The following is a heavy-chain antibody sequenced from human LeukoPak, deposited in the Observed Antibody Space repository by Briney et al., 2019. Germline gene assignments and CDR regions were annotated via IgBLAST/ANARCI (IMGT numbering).Heavy chain of an antibody. Sequence: ASVKVSCKASGYTFTGYYMHWVRQAPGQGLEWMGWINPNSGGTNYTQKFQGRVTMTRDTSISTAYMELSRLRSDDTAVYYCAGAPSYYDFWSGPPHWGQGTLVTVSS. CDR1: GYTFTGYY. V-gene: IGHV1-2*02. CDR2: INPNSGGT. CDR3: AGAPSYYDFWSGPPH. D-gene: IGHD3-3*01. J-gene: IGHJ4*02.